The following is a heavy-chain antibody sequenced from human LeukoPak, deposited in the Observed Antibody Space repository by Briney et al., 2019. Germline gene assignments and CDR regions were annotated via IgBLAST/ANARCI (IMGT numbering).Heavy chain of an antibody. D-gene: IGHD6-13*01. CDR3: AKWWQQQTIFDY. Sequence: GGSLRLSCAASGFTFSSYSMNWVGQAQGKGLEGVSSISSSSSYIYYADSVKGRFTISRDNSKNTLYLQMNSLRAEDTAVYYCAKWWQQQTIFDYWGQGVLVTVSS. J-gene: IGHJ4*02. V-gene: IGHV3-21*04. CDR2: ISSSSSYI. CDR1: GFTFSSYS.